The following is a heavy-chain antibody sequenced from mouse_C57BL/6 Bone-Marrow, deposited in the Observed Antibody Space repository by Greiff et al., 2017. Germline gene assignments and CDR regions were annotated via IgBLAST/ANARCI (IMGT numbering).Heavy chain of an antibody. D-gene: IGHD2-3*01. V-gene: IGHV1-82*01. J-gene: IGHJ1*03. Sequence: VKVVESGPELVKPGASVKISCKASGYAFSSSWMNWVKQRPGKGLEWIGRIYPGDGDTNYNGKFKGKATLTADKYSSTAYMQRSSLTSEDSAVYFCARKDGYYWYFDVWGTGTTVTVSS. CDR3: ARKDGYYWYFDV. CDR1: GYAFSSSW. CDR2: IYPGDGDT.